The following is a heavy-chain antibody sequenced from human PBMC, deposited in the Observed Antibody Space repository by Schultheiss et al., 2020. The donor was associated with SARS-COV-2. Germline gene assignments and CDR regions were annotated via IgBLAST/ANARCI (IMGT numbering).Heavy chain of an antibody. CDR3: ARDYYGRQIDY. V-gene: IGHV4-61*05. D-gene: IGHD3-10*01. CDR2: IYSSGNT. J-gene: IGHJ4*02. Sequence: SETLSLTCTVSGGSISSSSYYWGWIRQPPGKGLEWIGYIYSSGNTNYNPSLKSRVTISLDRSKNQFSLKLSSVTAADTAVYYCARDYYGRQIDYWGQGTLVTVSS. CDR1: GGSISSSSYY.